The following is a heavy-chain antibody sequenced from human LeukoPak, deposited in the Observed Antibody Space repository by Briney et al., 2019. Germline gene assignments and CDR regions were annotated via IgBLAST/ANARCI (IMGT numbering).Heavy chain of an antibody. J-gene: IGHJ5*02. CDR2: INPNSGDT. CDR1: GYTFTNYY. V-gene: IGHV1-2*02. D-gene: IGHD6-13*01. Sequence: ASAKVSCKASGYTFTNYYIHWARQAPGKGLEWLGWINPNSGDTNYAQKFQGRVTMTRDTSINTAYMDLSRLTSDDTAVYYCARDMTGYSRVFDWFAPWGQGSPVTVSS. CDR3: ARDMTGYSRVFDWFAP.